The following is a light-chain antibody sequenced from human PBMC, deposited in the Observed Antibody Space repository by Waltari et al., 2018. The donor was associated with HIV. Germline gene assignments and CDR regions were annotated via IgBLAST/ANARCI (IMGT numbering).Light chain of an antibody. J-gene: IGLJ2*01. CDR2: EVS. V-gene: IGLV2-18*02. CDR3: SSYTSSGTLV. CDR1: SSDVGSYNR. Sequence: QSALTQPPSVSGSPGQSVTISCTGTSSDVGSYNRVSWYQLSPGTAPKLMIYEVSNRPAGVPDRFSGSKSGNTASLAISGLQAEDEAEYYCSSYTSSGTLVFGGGTRLTVL.